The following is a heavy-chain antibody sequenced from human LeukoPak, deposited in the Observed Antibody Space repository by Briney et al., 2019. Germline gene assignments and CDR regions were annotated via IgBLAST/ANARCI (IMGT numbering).Heavy chain of an antibody. D-gene: IGHD6-19*01. CDR1: GFTVSSNY. CDR2: IYSGGST. J-gene: IGHJ4*02. V-gene: IGHV3-66*01. CDR3: VKSPYSSAWLHYY. Sequence: GGSLRLSCAASGFTVSSNYMSWVRQAPGKGLEWVSVIYSGGSTYYADSVKGRFTISRDNSKNTLYLQLNSLRAEDTAVYYCVKSPYSSAWLHYYWGQGTLVTVSS.